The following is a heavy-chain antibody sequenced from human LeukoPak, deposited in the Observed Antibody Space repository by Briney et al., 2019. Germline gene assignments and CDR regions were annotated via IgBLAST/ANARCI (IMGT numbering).Heavy chain of an antibody. J-gene: IGHJ4*02. CDR3: ASLGGYDILTGYYKEYYFDY. D-gene: IGHD3-9*01. V-gene: IGHV4-39*01. CDR2: IYYSGST. CDR1: GGSISSSSYY. Sequence: SETLSLTRTVSGGSISSSSYYWGWIRQPPGKGLEWIGSIYYSGSTYYNPSLKSRVTISVDTSKNQFSLKLSSVTAADTAVYYCASLGGYDILTGYYKEYYFDYWGQGTLVTVSS.